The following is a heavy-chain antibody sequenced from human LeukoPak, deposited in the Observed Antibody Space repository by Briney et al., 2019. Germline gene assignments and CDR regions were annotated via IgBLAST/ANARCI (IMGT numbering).Heavy chain of an antibody. J-gene: IGHJ3*02. CDR1: GYTFTSYY. Sequence: ASVKVSCKASGYTFTSYYIHWVRQAPGQGLEWMGIINPSGGSTSYAQKFQGRVTMTRDTSTSTVYMELRSLRSDDTAVYYCARVGYRGSYSLDDAFDIWGQGTMVTVSS. CDR3: ARVGYRGSYSLDDAFDI. V-gene: IGHV1-46*01. CDR2: INPSGGST. D-gene: IGHD1-26*01.